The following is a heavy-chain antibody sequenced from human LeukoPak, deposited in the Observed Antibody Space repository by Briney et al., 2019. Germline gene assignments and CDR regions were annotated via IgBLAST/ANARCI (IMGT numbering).Heavy chain of an antibody. CDR2: IYTSGGT. V-gene: IGHV4-4*07. D-gene: IGHD6-13*01. J-gene: IGHJ4*02. Sequence: SETLSLTCTVSGDSISSFYWSWIRQPAGKGLEWIGRIYTSGGTNYIPSIKSRVTMSVDTSKNQFSLKLSSVTAADTAVYYCARDVVAAPGTWDYWGQGTLVTVSS. CDR1: GDSISSFY. CDR3: ARDVVAAPGTWDY.